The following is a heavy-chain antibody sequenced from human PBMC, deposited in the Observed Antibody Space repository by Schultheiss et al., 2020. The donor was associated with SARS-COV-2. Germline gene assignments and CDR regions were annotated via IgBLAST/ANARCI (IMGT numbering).Heavy chain of an antibody. CDR1: GGSINNNNW. CDR2: FHHAGSL. V-gene: IGHV4/OR15-8*02. D-gene: IGHD5-24*01. CDR3: ARDERDRLQAGWYYYYAMDV. J-gene: IGHJ6*02. Sequence: SETLSLTCAVSGGSINNNNWWFSWVRQPPGKGLEWLGEFHHAGSLHYNPSLNSRVTISMDKSKNQFSLKLSSVTAANAAVYYCARDERDRLQAGWYYYYAMDVWGQGTTVTVSS.